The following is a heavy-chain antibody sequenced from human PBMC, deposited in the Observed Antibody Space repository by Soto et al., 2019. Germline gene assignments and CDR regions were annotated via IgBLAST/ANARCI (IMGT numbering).Heavy chain of an antibody. CDR2: LIPLFGTT. CDR1: GGTFSGHA. J-gene: IGHJ4*02. V-gene: IGHV1-69*06. Sequence: QVQLVQSGAEVKKPGSSVKVSCEASGGTFSGHAISWVRQAPGQGPEWMGGLIPLFGTTQHAQNFQDRLTIPADKSTRTAYMELTSLRFEDTAIYYCARGPKWGYRFDSWGQGTLVTVSS. CDR3: ARGPKWGYRFDS. D-gene: IGHD7-27*01.